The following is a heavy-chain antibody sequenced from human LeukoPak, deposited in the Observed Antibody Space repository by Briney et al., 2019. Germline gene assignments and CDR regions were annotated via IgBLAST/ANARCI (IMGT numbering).Heavy chain of an antibody. CDR2: INPSGGST. CDR3: AREVGVATITDYFDY. D-gene: IGHD5-24*01. CDR1: GYTFTGYY. J-gene: IGHJ4*02. Sequence: GASVKVSCKASGYTFTGYYMHWVRQAPGQGLEWMGIINPSGGSTSYARKFQGRVTMTRDTSTSTVYMELSSLRSEDTAVYYCAREVGVATITDYFDYWGQGTLVTVSS. V-gene: IGHV1-46*01.